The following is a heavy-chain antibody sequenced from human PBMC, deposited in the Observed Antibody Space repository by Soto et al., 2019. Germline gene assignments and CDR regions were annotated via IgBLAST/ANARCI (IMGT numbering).Heavy chain of an antibody. CDR1: GYTFTGYY. D-gene: IGHD3-9*01. CDR2: INPNSGGT. CDR3: ARVQYDILTGYSFDY. V-gene: IGHV1-2*02. Sequence: GASVKVSCKASGYTFTGYYIHWVRQAPGQGLEWMGWINPNSGGTNYAQKFQGRVTMTKATSISTAYMELSRLRSDDTAVYYCARVQYDILTGYSFDYWGQGALVTVSS. J-gene: IGHJ4*02.